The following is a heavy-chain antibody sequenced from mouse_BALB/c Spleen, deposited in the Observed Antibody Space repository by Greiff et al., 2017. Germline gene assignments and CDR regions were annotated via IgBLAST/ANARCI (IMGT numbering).Heavy chain of an antibody. CDR3: ARDWNWGFAY. D-gene: IGHD4-1*01. CDR1: GYTFTDYW. CDR2: IDTSDSYT. V-gene: IGHV1-69*01. J-gene: IGHJ3*01. Sequence: QVQLQQPGAELVMPGASVKMSCKASGYTFTDYWMHWVKQRPGQGLEWIGAIDTSDSYTSYNQKFKGKATLTVDESSSTAYMQLSSLTSEDSAVYYCARDWNWGFAYWGQGTLVTVSA.